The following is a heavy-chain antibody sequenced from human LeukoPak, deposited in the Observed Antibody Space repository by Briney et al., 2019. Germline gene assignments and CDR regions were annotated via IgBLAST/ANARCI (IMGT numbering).Heavy chain of an antibody. V-gene: IGHV3-11*01. J-gene: IGHJ4*02. CDR1: GFTFSDYY. CDR2: ISGGSSTI. D-gene: IGHD2-15*01. CDR3: ARRGSGRHFDF. Sequence: GGSLRLSCAASGFTFSDYYMSWVRQAPGKGLEWVSYISGGSSTIYYADSLKGRFTVSRDNAKNSLYLLMNSLRAEDTAVYYCARRGSGRHFDFWGQGTLVTVSS.